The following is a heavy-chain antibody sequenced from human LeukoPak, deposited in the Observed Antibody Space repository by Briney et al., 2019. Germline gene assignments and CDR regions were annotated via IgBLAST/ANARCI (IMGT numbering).Heavy chain of an antibody. J-gene: IGHJ6*03. CDR3: AKAGYINYYAYYHMDV. CDR1: GFTFSSFA. V-gene: IGHV3-23*01. Sequence: GRSLRLSCAASGFTFSSFAMSWVRQAPGKGLEWVSSISGSGGSTYYADSVKGRFTISRDNSKSTLYLQMNSLRAGDTALYYCAKAGYINYYAYYHMDVWGKGTTVTVSS. CDR2: ISGSGGST. D-gene: IGHD3-9*01.